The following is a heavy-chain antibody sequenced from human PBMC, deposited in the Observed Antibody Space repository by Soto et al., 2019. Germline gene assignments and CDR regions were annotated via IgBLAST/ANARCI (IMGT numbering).Heavy chain of an antibody. J-gene: IGHJ3*01. Sequence: EVQLVSLGETWYSRGGSLRLSCAASGFSFSNHDMHWVRQPKGKGLEWVSGITTGGNAYFADSVKGRFSISRENAKNSFYLQTSSLRAEDTAMYYCVRVNADAYDVWGQGTMVTVSS. V-gene: IGHV3-13*01. CDR3: VRVNADAYDV. CDR1: GFSFSNHD. CDR2: ITTGGNA.